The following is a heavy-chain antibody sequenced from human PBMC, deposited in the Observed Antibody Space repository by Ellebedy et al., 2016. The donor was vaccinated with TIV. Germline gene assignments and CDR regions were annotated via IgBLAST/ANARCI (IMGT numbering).Heavy chain of an antibody. V-gene: IGHV4-59*01. CDR2: ILYSGAT. Sequence: ESLKISCSVSGGSMISYYWSWIRQPPGKGLEYIGSILYSGATNYSPSLRSRVTMSVDTSKSHFSLNLVSVTAADTAVYFCARARRCSGWYIDFWGRGALVTVSS. CDR1: GGSMISYY. D-gene: IGHD6-19*01. J-gene: IGHJ4*02. CDR3: ARARRCSGWYIDF.